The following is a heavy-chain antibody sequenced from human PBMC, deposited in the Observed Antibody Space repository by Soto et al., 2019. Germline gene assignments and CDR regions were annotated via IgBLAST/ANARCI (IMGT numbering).Heavy chain of an antibody. CDR1: GYTLTELS. CDR2: FDPEDGET. J-gene: IGHJ6*02. V-gene: IGHV1-24*01. Sequence: GASVKVSCKVSGYTLTELSMHWVRQAPGKGLEWMGGFDPEDGETIYAQKFQGRVTMTEDTSTDTAYMELSSLRSEDTAVYYCATPAPGIAAAVYYYGMDVWGQGTTVTSP. D-gene: IGHD6-13*01. CDR3: ATPAPGIAAAVYYYGMDV.